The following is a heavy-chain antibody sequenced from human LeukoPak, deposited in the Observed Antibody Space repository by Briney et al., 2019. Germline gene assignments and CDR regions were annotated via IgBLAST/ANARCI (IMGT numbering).Heavy chain of an antibody. CDR2: ISGSGGST. J-gene: IGHJ4*02. CDR1: GFTFSSYT. D-gene: IGHD6-19*01. CDR3: AKRPVAGVNIDY. V-gene: IGHV3-23*01. Sequence: GGSLRLSCAASGFTFSSYTMSWVRQAPGKGLEWVSAISGSGGSTYYADSVKGRFTISRDNSKNTLYLQMNSLRAEDTAVYYCAKRPVAGVNIDYWGQGTLVTVSS.